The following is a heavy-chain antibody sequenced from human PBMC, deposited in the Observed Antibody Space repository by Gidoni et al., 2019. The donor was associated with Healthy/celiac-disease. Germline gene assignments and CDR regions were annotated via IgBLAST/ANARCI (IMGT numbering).Heavy chain of an antibody. J-gene: IGHJ6*02. CDR3: ARASYCSGGSCFYYYYGMDV. D-gene: IGHD2-15*01. V-gene: IGHV1-69*01. CDR1: GGTFSSYA. Sequence: QVQLVQSGAEVKKPGSSVKVSCKASGGTFSSYAISWVRQAPGQGLEWMGGIIPIFGTANYAQKFQGRVTITADESTSTAYMELSSLRSEDTAVYYCARASYCSGGSCFYYYYGMDVWGQGTTVTVSS. CDR2: IIPIFGTA.